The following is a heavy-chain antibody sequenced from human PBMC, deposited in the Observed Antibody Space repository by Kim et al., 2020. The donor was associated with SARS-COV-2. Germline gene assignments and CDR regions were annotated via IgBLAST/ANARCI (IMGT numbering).Heavy chain of an antibody. Sequence: SETLSLTCSVSGGFISSYYWSWIRQPTGKGLEWIGYVYYTGSTNYNPSLMSRVTISLDTSNNQVSLKLRSVTAADTGVYYCAGRDNNGYYFPWGQGTLVTVSS. CDR1: GGFISSYY. CDR2: VYYTGST. CDR3: AGRDNNGYYFP. V-gene: IGHV4-59*01. J-gene: IGHJ5*02. D-gene: IGHD3-22*01.